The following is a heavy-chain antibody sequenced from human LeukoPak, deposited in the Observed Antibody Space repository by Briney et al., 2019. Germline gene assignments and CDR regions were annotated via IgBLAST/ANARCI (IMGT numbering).Heavy chain of an antibody. Sequence: QPGGSLRLPCAASGFTFSSYDMNWVRQAPGKGLEWVSYMSGSGTTIYYAEPVEGRFTISRDKAKKTLHLQMNSLRADDTAVYYCARDLNYYDSRGGQVDAFDLWGQGTMVIVSS. CDR3: ARDLNYYDSRGGQVDAFDL. J-gene: IGHJ3*01. CDR2: MSGSGTTI. V-gene: IGHV3-48*03. CDR1: GFTFSSYD. D-gene: IGHD3-22*01.